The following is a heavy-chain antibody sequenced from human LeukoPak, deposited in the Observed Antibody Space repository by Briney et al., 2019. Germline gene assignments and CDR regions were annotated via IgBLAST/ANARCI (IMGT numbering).Heavy chain of an antibody. CDR3: ARGLFGYYGSGSYNY. V-gene: IGHV4-34*01. Sequence: SETLSLTCAVHGGSFSGYYWSWIRQPPGKGLEWIGEINHSGSTNYNPSLKSRVTISVDTSKNQFSLKLSSVTAADTAVYYCARGLFGYYGSGSYNYWGQGTLVTVSS. J-gene: IGHJ4*02. D-gene: IGHD3-10*01. CDR1: GGSFSGYY. CDR2: INHSGST.